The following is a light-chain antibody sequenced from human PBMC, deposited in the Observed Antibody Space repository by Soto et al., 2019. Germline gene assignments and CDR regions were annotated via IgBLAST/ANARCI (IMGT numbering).Light chain of an antibody. V-gene: IGLV1-44*01. CDR2: SNN. J-gene: IGLJ1*01. Sequence: QSVLTQPPSASGTPGQRVTISGSGSSSKIGSNTVNWYQQLPGAAPKLLIYSNNQRPSGVPDRFSGSKSGTSASLAISGLQSEDEADYYCAAWDDSLNGPEYVFGTGTKVTVL. CDR1: SSKIGSNT. CDR3: AAWDDSLNGPEYV.